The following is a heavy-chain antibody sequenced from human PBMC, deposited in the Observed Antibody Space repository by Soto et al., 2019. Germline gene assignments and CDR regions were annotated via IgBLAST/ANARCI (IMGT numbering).Heavy chain of an antibody. J-gene: IGHJ5*02. CDR1: GFTFGDYA. V-gene: IGHV3-49*03. CDR3: TRVYCTNGVCDWFDP. Sequence: GGSLRLSCTASGFTFGDYAMSWFRQAPGKGLEWVGFIRSKAYGGTTEYAASVKGRFTISRDDSKSIAYLQMNSLKTEDTAVYYCTRVYCTNGVCDWFDPWGQGTLVTVSS. D-gene: IGHD2-8*01. CDR2: IRSKAYGGTT.